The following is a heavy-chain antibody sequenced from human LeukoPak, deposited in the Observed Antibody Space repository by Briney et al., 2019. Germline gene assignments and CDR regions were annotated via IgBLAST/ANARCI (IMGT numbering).Heavy chain of an antibody. CDR3: ARGLYDSSGYYGYYYYYYMGV. Sequence: PSETLSLTCTVSGGSISSYYWSWIRQPPGKGLEWIGYIYYSGSTNYNPSLKSRVTISVDTSKNQFSLKLSSVTAADTAVYYCARGLYDSSGYYGYYYYYYMGVWGKGTTVTVS. CDR2: IYYSGST. D-gene: IGHD3-22*01. V-gene: IGHV4-59*01. CDR1: GGSISSYY. J-gene: IGHJ6*03.